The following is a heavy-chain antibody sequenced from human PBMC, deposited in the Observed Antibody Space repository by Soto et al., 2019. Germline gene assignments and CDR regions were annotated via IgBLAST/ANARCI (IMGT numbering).Heavy chain of an antibody. D-gene: IGHD7-27*01. V-gene: IGHV4-34*01. J-gene: IGHJ4*02. Sequence: LSLTCTVSGASFTTYYWSWIRQPPGKGLEWIGEINHSGSTNYNPSLKSRVTISVDTSKNQFSLKLSSVTAADTAVYYCRAAPRKNWGVFDYWGQGTLVTVSS. CDR1: GASFTTYY. CDR3: RAAPRKNWGVFDY. CDR2: INHSGST.